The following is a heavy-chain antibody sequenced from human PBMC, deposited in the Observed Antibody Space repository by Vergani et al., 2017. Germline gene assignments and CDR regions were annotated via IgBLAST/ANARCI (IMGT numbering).Heavy chain of an antibody. CDR1: GFTFSSHA. V-gene: IGHV3-30*04. CDR3: AKALELYYYYSGMDV. J-gene: IGHJ6*02. CDR2: ISHDGSNK. Sequence: QVQLVESGGGVFQPGRSLRLSCAASGFTFSSHAIHWVRQAPGKGLEWVAVISHDGSNKYFADSVKGRFTISRDNSTNTLYLQMNSLRAEDTAVYYCAKALELYYYYSGMDVWGQGTTVTVSS. D-gene: IGHD1-7*01.